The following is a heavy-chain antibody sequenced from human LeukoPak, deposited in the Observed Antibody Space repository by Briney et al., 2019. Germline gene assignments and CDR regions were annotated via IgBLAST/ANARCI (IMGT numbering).Heavy chain of an antibody. Sequence: GTSVKVSCKASGFTFGSSAMQWVRQARGQRLEWIGWIVLGSGNTNYAQKFQERVTITRDMSTITAYMELSGLRSEDTAVYYCATYGSGSFDYWGQGTLVTVSS. J-gene: IGHJ4*02. CDR2: IVLGSGNT. CDR3: ATYGSGSFDY. CDR1: GFTFGSSA. V-gene: IGHV1-58*02. D-gene: IGHD3-10*01.